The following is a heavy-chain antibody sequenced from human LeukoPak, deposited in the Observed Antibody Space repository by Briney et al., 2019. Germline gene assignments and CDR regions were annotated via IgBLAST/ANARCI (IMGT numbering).Heavy chain of an antibody. CDR3: ARDYCSSTSCYSALDY. J-gene: IGHJ4*02. CDR1: GGSITNNNYY. Sequence: SETLSLTCTVSGGSITNNNYYWDWIRQPPGKGLEWIGDLYYSGSTNYNPSLKSRVTISVDKSKNQLSLKLTSVTAADTAMYHCARDYCSSTSCYSALDYWGQGILVTVSS. V-gene: IGHV4-39*07. D-gene: IGHD2-2*01. CDR2: LYYSGST.